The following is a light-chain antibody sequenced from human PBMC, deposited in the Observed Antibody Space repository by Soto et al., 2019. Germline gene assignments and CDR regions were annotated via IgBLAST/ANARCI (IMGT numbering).Light chain of an antibody. Sequence: QSVLTQPPSVSGAPGQRVTISCTGSSSNIGAGYDVHWYQQLPGPAPKLLIYGNSNRPSGVPDRFSGSKSGTSASLAITGLQAEDEADYYCQSYDSSVSKVVFGGGTQLTVL. CDR3: QSYDSSVSKVV. V-gene: IGLV1-40*01. CDR1: SSNIGAGYD. CDR2: GNS. J-gene: IGLJ2*01.